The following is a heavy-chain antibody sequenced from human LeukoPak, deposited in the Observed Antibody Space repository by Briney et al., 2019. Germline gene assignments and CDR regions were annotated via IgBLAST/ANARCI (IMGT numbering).Heavy chain of an antibody. D-gene: IGHD2-2*01. CDR3: ARSRGITRMVWFDP. V-gene: IGHV4-34*01. CDR2: INHSGST. CDR1: GGSFSDFY. J-gene: IGHJ5*02. Sequence: SETLSLTCAVYGGSFSDFYWSWIRQPPGKGLEWIGEINHSGSTNNNPSLKSRVTISVDTSKNQSSLKLSSVTAADTAVYCCARSRGITRMVWFDPWGQGTLVTVSS.